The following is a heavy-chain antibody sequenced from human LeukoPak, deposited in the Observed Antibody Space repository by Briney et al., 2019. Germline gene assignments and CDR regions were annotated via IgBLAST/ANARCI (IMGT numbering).Heavy chain of an antibody. CDR3: AKVPYSDYGSGRPPFMDV. CDR1: GFTFSNYA. V-gene: IGHV3-23*01. J-gene: IGHJ6*02. Sequence: GGSLRLSCAASGFTFSNYAMSWVRQPPGRGLEWVSTTSDSGGSTYYADSVKGRFTISRDNYRNTLYLQMDGLRAEDTAIYYCAKVPYSDYGSGRPPFMDVWGQGTTVAVSS. CDR2: TSDSGGST. D-gene: IGHD3-10*01.